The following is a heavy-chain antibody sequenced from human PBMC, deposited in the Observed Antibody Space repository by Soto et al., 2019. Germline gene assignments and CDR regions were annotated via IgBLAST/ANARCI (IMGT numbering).Heavy chain of an antibody. CDR3: ASDWFYMDV. V-gene: IGHV3-48*01. CDR2: TSSDSGTI. D-gene: IGHD3-9*01. J-gene: IGHJ6*03. CDR1: GFTFSNYP. Sequence: PGGSLSLSCAASGFTFSNYPMNWVRQAPGKGLEWISYTSSDSGTIYYADSVKGRFSISRDNAKNSLYLQMNSLRVEDTAVYYCASDWFYMDVWGKGTSVTVSS.